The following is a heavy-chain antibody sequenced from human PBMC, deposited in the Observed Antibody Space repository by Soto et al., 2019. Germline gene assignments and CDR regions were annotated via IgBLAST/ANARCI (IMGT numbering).Heavy chain of an antibody. CDR3: AGISGSHYGMDV. V-gene: IGHV4-59*01. CDR2: IYYSGST. Sequence: SETLSLTCTVSGGSISNYYWSWLRQPPGKGLEWIGYIYYSGSTSYNPSLKSRVTISLDTSKNQFSLKLSSVTAADTAVYYCAGISGSHYGMDVWGQGTTVTVSS. J-gene: IGHJ6*02. D-gene: IGHD3-10*01. CDR1: GGSISNYY.